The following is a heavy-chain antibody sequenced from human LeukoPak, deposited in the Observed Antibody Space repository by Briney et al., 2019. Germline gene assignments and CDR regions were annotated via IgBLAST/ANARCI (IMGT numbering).Heavy chain of an antibody. D-gene: IGHD3-22*01. CDR3: ARGLNYYGISGYLPTGY. V-gene: IGHV3-7*01. CDR2: IKQDGSEK. Sequence: PGGSLRLSCAASGFTFSSYWMSWVRQAPGKGLEWVAYIKQDGSEKYYVDSVKGRFSISRGNAQDSLYLQMNSLRAEDTAVYYCARGLNYYGISGYLPTGYWGQGTLVTVSS. CDR1: GFTFSSYW. J-gene: IGHJ4*02.